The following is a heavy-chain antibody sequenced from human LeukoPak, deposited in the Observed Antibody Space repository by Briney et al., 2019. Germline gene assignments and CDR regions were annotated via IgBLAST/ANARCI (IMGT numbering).Heavy chain of an antibody. CDR1: GGSISSYY. CDR2: IYYSGST. CDR3: ARGGYYDFWSGYWFDP. Sequence: SETLSLTCTVSGGSISSYYWSWIRQPPGKGLEGIGYIYYSGSTNYNPSLKSRVTISVDTSKNQFSLKLSSVTAADTAVYYCARGGYYDFWSGYWFDPWGQGTLVTVSS. V-gene: IGHV4-59*01. D-gene: IGHD3-3*01. J-gene: IGHJ5*02.